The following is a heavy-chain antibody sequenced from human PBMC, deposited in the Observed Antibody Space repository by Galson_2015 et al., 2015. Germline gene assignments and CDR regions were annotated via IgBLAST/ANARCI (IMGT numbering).Heavy chain of an antibody. J-gene: IGHJ6*02. D-gene: IGHD4-23*01. Sequence: SLRLCCAASGFTFSSYDMHWVRQATGKGLEWVSAIGTAGDTYYPGSVKGRFTISRENAKNSLYLQMNSLRAGDTAVYYCARSLPSNYYGGNLYYYYGMDVWGQGTTVTVSS. CDR3: ARSLPSNYYGGNLYYYYGMDV. CDR2: IGTAGDT. V-gene: IGHV3-13*01. CDR1: GFTFSSYD.